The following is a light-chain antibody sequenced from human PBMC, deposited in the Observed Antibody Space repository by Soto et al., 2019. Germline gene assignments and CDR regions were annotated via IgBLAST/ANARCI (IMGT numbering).Light chain of an antibody. CDR1: QSISSW. CDR2: KAS. Sequence: DIQMTQSPSTLSASVGDRVTITCRASQSISSWLAWYQQKPGKAPKLLIYKASSLESGVPSRFSGSASGTAFTLTISSLQPDDFATYYGQQYNSYPWTFGQGTKVEIK. CDR3: QQYNSYPWT. V-gene: IGKV1-5*03. J-gene: IGKJ1*01.